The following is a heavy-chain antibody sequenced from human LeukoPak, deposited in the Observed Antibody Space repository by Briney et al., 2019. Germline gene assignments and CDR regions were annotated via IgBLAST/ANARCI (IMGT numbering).Heavy chain of an antibody. Sequence: GSLRLSCAVSGFTFSTYAMSWVRQAPGKGLEWVSGISSSGASTRYADSVKGRFTISRDDSKNTVYLQMSNLRAEDTAVYFCARGGGLDVWGQGATVTVSS. CDR3: ARGGGLDV. D-gene: IGHD3-16*01. J-gene: IGHJ6*02. V-gene: IGHV3-23*01. CDR2: ISSSGAST. CDR1: GFTFSTYA.